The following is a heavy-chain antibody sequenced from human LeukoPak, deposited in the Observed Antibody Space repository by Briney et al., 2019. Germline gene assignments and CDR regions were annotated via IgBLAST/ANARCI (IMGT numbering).Heavy chain of an antibody. Sequence: PGGSLRLSCAASGLTFSTYVMTWVRQAPGKGLEWVSIITGSSDAIHYAGSVKGRFTISRDSSKNTLYLQMNSLRPEDTAIYYCAKGRPNGQQLAAYWGQGTLVTVSS. V-gene: IGHV3-23*01. CDR2: ITGSSDAI. CDR3: AKGRPNGQQLAAY. D-gene: IGHD6-13*01. CDR1: GLTFSTYV. J-gene: IGHJ4*02.